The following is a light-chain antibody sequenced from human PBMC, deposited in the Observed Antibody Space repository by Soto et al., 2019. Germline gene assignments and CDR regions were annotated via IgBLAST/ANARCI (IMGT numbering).Light chain of an antibody. J-gene: IGKJ1*01. Sequence: AIQMTQSPSSLYASVGDRVTITCRASQGIRTELGWYQQKPGKAPRLLIYGASTLQVGVPSRFSGSGSGTDFTLTISSLQPEDFATYYCLQDTSYPRTFGQGTKVESK. V-gene: IGKV1-6*01. CDR2: GAS. CDR1: QGIRTE. CDR3: LQDTSYPRT.